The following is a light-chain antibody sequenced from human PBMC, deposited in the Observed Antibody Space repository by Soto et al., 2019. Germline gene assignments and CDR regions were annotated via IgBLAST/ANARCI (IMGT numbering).Light chain of an antibody. CDR3: QQLYRYPPT. V-gene: IGKV1-9*01. J-gene: IGKJ4*01. CDR2: PAS. Sequence: IQLTQSPSSLSASVGDRVTITCRASQGISSYLAWYQQKPGKVPKLLISPASTLESGVPSRFSGSGFGTDFTLTISSLQPEDFATYYCQQLYRYPPTFGGGTKVEI. CDR1: QGISSY.